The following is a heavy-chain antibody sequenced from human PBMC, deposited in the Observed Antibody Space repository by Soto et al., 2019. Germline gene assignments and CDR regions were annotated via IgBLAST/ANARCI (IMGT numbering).Heavy chain of an antibody. CDR2: TYYRSKWYN. CDR3: ARVSVSPQNSSSWYRFAP. J-gene: IGHJ5*02. D-gene: IGHD6-13*01. V-gene: IGHV6-1*01. Sequence: SQTLSLTCAISGDSVSSNSAAWNWIRQSPSRGLEWLGRTYYRSKWYNDYAVSVKSRITINPDTSKNQFSLQLNSVTPEDTAVYYCARVSVSPQNSSSWYRFAPWGRGTLVTVPS. CDR1: GDSVSSNSAA.